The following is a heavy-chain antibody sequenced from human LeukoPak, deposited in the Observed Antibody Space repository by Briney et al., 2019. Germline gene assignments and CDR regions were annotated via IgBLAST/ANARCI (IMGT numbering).Heavy chain of an antibody. Sequence: GGSLRLSGEASGFTFDDYAMPWVRQAQGKGLEWVSGISWNSGSIGYAASVKGRFTISRDNAKNPLYLQMNSLRAEDTALYYCAKSLSAYHSYMDVWGKGTTVTVSS. CDR1: GFTFDDYA. D-gene: IGHD3-16*01. J-gene: IGHJ6*03. CDR2: ISWNSGSI. V-gene: IGHV3-9*01. CDR3: AKSLSAYHSYMDV.